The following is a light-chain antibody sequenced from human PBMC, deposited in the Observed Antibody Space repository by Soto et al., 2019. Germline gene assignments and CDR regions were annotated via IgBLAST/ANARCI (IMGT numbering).Light chain of an antibody. V-gene: IGKV3-15*01. J-gene: IGKJ4*01. CDR3: QQYNNWPRAT. CDR2: RTS. Sequence: IVTTLSPATLSVYTGERATLSCRASQSISSNLAWYQQKPGQAPRLLMFRTSSRATGFPARFSGSGSGTEFNLTISSLQSEDFGVYYCQQYNNWPRATFGVGTKV. CDR1: QSISSN.